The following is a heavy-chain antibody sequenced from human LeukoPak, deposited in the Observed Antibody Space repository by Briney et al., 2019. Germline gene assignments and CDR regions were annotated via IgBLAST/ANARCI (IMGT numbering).Heavy chain of an antibody. J-gene: IGHJ4*02. Sequence: ASVKIACKSFGFTFTNYLLHWVRQAPGQGLEWVGRIAPSVDTTNYAQKFGGRVTMTRDTSTSTVYMELSSLRSDDTAIYYCVREESGGYFDYWGQGTLVTVSS. CDR1: GFTFTNYL. CDR2: IAPSVDTT. V-gene: IGHV1-46*01. D-gene: IGHD2-8*02. CDR3: VREESGGYFDY.